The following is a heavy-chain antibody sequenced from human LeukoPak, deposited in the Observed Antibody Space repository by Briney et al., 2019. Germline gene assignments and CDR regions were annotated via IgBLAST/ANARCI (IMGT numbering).Heavy chain of an antibody. Sequence: GASVKVSCTVSGYRFTTYYIHWVRQAPGQGLEWMGIITPHSGATTYAQSFQDRVTMTRDMSTGTVYVELSSLTSEDTAVYYCARDHELWSLDYWGQGTLVIVSS. CDR3: ARDHELWSLDY. CDR2: ITPHSGAT. J-gene: IGHJ4*02. D-gene: IGHD3-10*01. V-gene: IGHV1-46*01. CDR1: GYRFTTYY.